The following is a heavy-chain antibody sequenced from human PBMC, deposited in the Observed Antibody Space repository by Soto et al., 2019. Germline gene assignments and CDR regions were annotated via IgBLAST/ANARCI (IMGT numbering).Heavy chain of an antibody. D-gene: IGHD2-2*01. CDR2: IYYSGST. CDR3: ARTRSSLYYYYYGMDV. V-gene: IGHV4-61*01. CDR1: GGSVSSGSYY. Sequence: SETLSLTCTVSGGSVSSGSYYWSWIRQPPGKGLEWIGYIYYSGSTNYNPSLKSRVTISVDTSKNQFSLKLSSVTAADTAVYYCARTRSSLYYYYYGMDVWGQGTTVTVSS. J-gene: IGHJ6*02.